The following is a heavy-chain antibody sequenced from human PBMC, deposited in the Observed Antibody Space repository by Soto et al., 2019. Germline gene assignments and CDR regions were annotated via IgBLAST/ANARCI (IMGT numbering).Heavy chain of an antibody. CDR1: GYSFTSYW. J-gene: IGHJ6*02. CDR2: IDPSDSYT. D-gene: IGHD3-10*01. Sequence: GESLKISCKVSGYSFTSYWISWVRQMPGKGLEWMGRIDPSDSYTNYSPSFQGHVTISADKSISTAYLQWSSLKASDTAMYYCARSKYYGSGSYYRRKYYYYYGMDVWGQGTTVTVSS. V-gene: IGHV5-10-1*01. CDR3: ARSKYYGSGSYYRRKYYYYYGMDV.